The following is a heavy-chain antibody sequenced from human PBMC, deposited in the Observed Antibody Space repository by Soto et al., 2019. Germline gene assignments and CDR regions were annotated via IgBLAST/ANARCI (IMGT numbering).Heavy chain of an antibody. Sequence: QVRLVQSGPEVKKPGASVKVSCKTSSYIFTNYYIHWVRQAPGQGLEWMGVINPTGATTTYAQRFQGRVTMSGDTPTTTVYMELSGLRSEDTAVYYCAQALCSFGPGDFYYYGLDVWGQGTKVTVSS. CDR2: INPTGATT. CDR3: AQALCSFGPGDFYYYGLDV. J-gene: IGHJ6*02. V-gene: IGHV1-46*01. CDR1: SYIFTNYY. D-gene: IGHD5-18*01.